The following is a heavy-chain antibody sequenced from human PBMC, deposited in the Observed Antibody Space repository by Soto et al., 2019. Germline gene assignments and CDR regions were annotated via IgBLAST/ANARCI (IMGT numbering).Heavy chain of an antibody. CDR2: IVPMFGTS. V-gene: IGHV1-69*06. CDR3: NRGSEYDFWSGYF. D-gene: IGHD3-3*01. J-gene: IGHJ4*02. CDR1: GGTSTRYA. Sequence: QERLVQSGAEVRKPGSSVKVSCKVTGGTSTRYAINWVRQAPGQGLEWMGGIVPMFGTSKYAQKFQGRVTITADTSTNIAYMEFRSLRSEDTSVYYCNRGSEYDFWSGYFWGQGTLVSVSS.